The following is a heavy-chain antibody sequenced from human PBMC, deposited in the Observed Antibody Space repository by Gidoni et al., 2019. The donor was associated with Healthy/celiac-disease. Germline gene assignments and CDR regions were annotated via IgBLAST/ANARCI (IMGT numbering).Heavy chain of an antibody. J-gene: IGHJ4*02. D-gene: IGHD3-16*01. V-gene: IGHV3-30-3*01. CDR1: GFTFSSYA. CDR3: AREGHDYVWGSFDY. Sequence: QVQLVESGGGVVQPGRSLRLSCAASGFTFSSYAMHWVRQAPGKGLEWVAVISYDGSNKYYADSVKGRFTISRDNSKNTLYLQMNSLRAEDTAVYYCAREGHDYVWGSFDYWGQGTLVTVSS. CDR2: ISYDGSNK.